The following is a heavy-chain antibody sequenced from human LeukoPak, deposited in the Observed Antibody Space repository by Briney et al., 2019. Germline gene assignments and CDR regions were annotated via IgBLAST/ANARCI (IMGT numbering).Heavy chain of an antibody. CDR2: ISGSGGST. D-gene: IGHD6-19*01. J-gene: IGHJ4*02. CDR1: GFTFSTYW. V-gene: IGHV3-23*01. Sequence: GGSLRLSCAASGFTFSTYWMSWVRQAPGKGLEWVSAISGSGGSTYYADSVKGRFTISRDNSKNTLYLQMNSLRAEDTAVYYCAKDHRIAVAGDFDYWGQGTLVTVSS. CDR3: AKDHRIAVAGDFDY.